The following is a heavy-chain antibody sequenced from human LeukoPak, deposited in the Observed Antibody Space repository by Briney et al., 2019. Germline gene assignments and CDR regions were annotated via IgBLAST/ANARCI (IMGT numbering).Heavy chain of an antibody. Sequence: PGGSLRLSCAASGFTFSSYSMNWVRQAPGKGLERVSSISSSSSYIYYADSVKGRFTISRDNAKNSLYLQMNSLRAEDTAVYYCARVRCSSTSCYWYFDLWGRGTLVTVSS. CDR3: ARVRCSSTSCYWYFDL. V-gene: IGHV3-21*01. CDR2: ISSSSSYI. D-gene: IGHD2-2*01. CDR1: GFTFSSYS. J-gene: IGHJ2*01.